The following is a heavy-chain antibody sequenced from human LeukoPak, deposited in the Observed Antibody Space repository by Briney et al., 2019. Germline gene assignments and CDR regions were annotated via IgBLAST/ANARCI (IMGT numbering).Heavy chain of an antibody. V-gene: IGHV4-34*01. CDR1: GGSTSSYY. CDR2: INHSGST. J-gene: IGHJ5*02. CDR3: ARGLGSYSSSRPAWFDP. Sequence: PSETLSLTCTVSGGSTSSYYWSWIRQPPGKGLEWIGEINHSGSTNYNPSLKSRVTISVDTSKNQFSLKLSSVTAADTAVYYCARGLGSYSSSRPAWFDPWGQGTLVTVSS. D-gene: IGHD6-13*01.